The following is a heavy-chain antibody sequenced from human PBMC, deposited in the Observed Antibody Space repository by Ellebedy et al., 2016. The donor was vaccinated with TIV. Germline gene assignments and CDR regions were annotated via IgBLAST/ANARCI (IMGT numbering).Heavy chain of an antibody. V-gene: IGHV4-4*07. CDR1: GASISNYY. CDR3: ARRSTSGPYNWFDP. CDR2: VDTSGGT. J-gene: IGHJ5*02. D-gene: IGHD6-19*01. Sequence: SETLSLXXTISGASISNYYWSWFRQPAGKGLEWIGRVDTSGGTNYNPSLTSRVTMSVDTSKNQFSLKLTSVTAADTAVYYCARRSTSGPYNWFDPWGQGTLVTVSS.